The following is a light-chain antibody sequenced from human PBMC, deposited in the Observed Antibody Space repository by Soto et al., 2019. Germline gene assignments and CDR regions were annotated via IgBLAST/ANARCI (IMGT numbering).Light chain of an antibody. Sequence: PGERFTLSCKTSQSVSSSYLTWYQQKPGQAPRLLIYGASTRATGIPARFSGSGSGTDFTLTISSLQPEDFAVYYCQQDYNLPPTFGQGTKVDIK. CDR3: QQDYNLPPT. CDR2: GAS. J-gene: IGKJ1*01. CDR1: QSVSSSY. V-gene: IGKV3D-7*01.